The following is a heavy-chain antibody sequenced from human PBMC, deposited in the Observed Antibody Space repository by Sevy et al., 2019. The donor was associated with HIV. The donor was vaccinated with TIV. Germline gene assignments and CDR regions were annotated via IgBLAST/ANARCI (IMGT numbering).Heavy chain of an antibody. CDR2: IKQDGSDK. J-gene: IGHJ4*02. V-gene: IGHV3-7*01. CDR1: GFTFSSYS. D-gene: IGHD1-26*01. Sequence: GGSLRLSCAASGFTFSSYSMNWVRRAPGKGLEWVANIKQDGSDKYYVDSVKGRFTISRDNAKNSLYLQMNSLRAEDTAVYYCARDLYSGSYYENYWGQGTLVTVSS. CDR3: ARDLYSGSYYENY.